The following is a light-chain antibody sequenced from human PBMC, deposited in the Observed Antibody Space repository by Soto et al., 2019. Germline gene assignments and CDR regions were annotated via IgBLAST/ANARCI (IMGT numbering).Light chain of an antibody. Sequence: DIQMTQSPSSLSASVGDRGTITCQASQDISNYLNWYQQKPGKAPRLLIYAASTLQSGVPSRFSGSGSGTEFTLTISSLQPDDFATYYCQQYNSFSLTFGGGTKVDIK. CDR1: QDISNY. V-gene: IGKV1-16*01. CDR3: QQYNSFSLT. J-gene: IGKJ4*01. CDR2: AAS.